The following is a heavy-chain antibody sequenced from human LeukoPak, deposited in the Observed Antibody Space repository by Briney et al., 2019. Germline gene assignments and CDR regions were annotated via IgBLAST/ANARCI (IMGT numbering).Heavy chain of an antibody. CDR3: AKSNYYDSSGYNYGAFDI. D-gene: IGHD3-22*01. CDR1: GFTFDGYA. V-gene: IGHV3-9*03. Sequence: PGRSLRLSCAASGFTFDGYAMQWVRQAPGKGLEWVSGISWNSGSIVYADSVKGRFTISRDNAKNSLYLQMHSLRAEDMALYYCAKSNYYDSSGYNYGAFDIWGQGTMVTVSS. CDR2: ISWNSGSI. J-gene: IGHJ3*02.